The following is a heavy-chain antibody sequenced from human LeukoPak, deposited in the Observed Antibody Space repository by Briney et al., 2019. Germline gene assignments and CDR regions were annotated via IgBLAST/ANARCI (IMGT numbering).Heavy chain of an antibody. CDR3: ARAGSYYDILTGYSPDY. J-gene: IGHJ4*02. V-gene: IGHV1-8*01. CDR1: GYTFTSYD. CDR2: MNPNSGNT. D-gene: IGHD3-9*01. Sequence: ASVKVSCKASGYTFTSYDINWVRQAPGQGLEWMGWMNPNSGNTGYAQKFQGRVTMTRNTSMSTAYMELRSLRSDDTAVYYCARAGSYYDILTGYSPDYWGQGTLVTVSS.